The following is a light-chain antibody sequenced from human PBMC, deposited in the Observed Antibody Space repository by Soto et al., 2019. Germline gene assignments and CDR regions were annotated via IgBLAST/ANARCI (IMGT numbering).Light chain of an antibody. CDR3: QQYSSYSWT. V-gene: IGKV1-5*03. CDR2: KAS. J-gene: IGKJ1*01. Sequence: DIQMTQSPSTLSASVGDRVTITCRASQSITIWLAWYQQKPGKAPNLLIYKASILESGVPSRFSGSGSGTEFTLTSNSLQPDDFATYYCQQYSSYSWTFGQGTKVEIK. CDR1: QSITIW.